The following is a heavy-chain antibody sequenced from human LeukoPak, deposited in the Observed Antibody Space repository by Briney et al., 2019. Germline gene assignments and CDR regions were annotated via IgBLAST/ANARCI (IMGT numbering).Heavy chain of an antibody. CDR1: GFSFSNYV. J-gene: IGHJ4*02. CDR2: ISGGGSST. V-gene: IGHV3-23*01. Sequence: PGGSLRLSCAASGFSFSNYVMNWVRQAPGKGLEWVSRISGGGSSTNYADSVKGRFTISRDNSKNTLFLQMNSLKTEDTAVYYCIATYCDNTNCYFYWGQGTLVTVSS. D-gene: IGHD2-2*01. CDR3: IATYCDNTNCYFY.